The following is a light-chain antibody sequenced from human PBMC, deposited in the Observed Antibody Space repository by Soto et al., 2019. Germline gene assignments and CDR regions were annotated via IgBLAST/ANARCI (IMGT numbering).Light chain of an antibody. J-gene: IGKJ2*01. CDR2: VAS. V-gene: IGKV3-15*01. CDR1: QSVYNK. CDR3: QQYNDWPMYS. Sequence: EIVMTQSPATLSVSPGERATLSCRASQSVYNKFAWYQQRPGQAPRLLIYVASTRATGIPARFSGGGSGTEFSLTISSLQSEDFAGYYCQQYNDWPMYSFGQGTRLKIK.